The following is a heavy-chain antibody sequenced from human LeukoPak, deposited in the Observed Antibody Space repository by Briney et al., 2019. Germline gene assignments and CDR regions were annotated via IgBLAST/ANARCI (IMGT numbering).Heavy chain of an antibody. J-gene: IGHJ4*02. CDR2: ISSSGSTI. CDR3: ARGGYGGITRD. D-gene: IGHD4-23*01. Sequence: GGSLRLSCAASGFTFSSYEMNWVRQAPGKGLEWVSYISSSGSTIYYADSVKGRFTISRDNAKNSLYLQMNSLRAEDTALYHCARGGYGGITRDWGQGTLVTVSS. V-gene: IGHV3-48*03. CDR1: GFTFSSYE.